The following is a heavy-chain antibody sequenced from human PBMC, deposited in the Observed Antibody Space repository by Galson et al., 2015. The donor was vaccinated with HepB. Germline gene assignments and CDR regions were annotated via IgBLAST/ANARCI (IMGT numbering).Heavy chain of an antibody. Sequence: SVKVSCKASGYTFTTYGINWVRQAPGQGLEWMGWISAYNGNTNYAQKVQGRLTMTTDTSTSTAYMELRSLRSDDTAVYYCARDGSYYEWLNPGKWFDPWGQGTLVTVSS. CDR2: ISAYNGNT. V-gene: IGHV1-18*01. D-gene: IGHD3-9*01. CDR3: ARDGSYYEWLNPGKWFDP. J-gene: IGHJ5*02. CDR1: GYTFTTYG.